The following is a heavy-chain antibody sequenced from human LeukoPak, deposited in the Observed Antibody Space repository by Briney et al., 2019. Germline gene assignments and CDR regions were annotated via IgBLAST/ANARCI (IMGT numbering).Heavy chain of an antibody. J-gene: IGHJ4*02. CDR1: GGTFSSYA. D-gene: IGHD2-2*01. CDR2: ITPILGIA. CDR3: ARVIPAASYYFDY. Sequence: SVKVSCKASGGTFSSYAISWVRQAPGQGLEWMGRITPILGIANYAQKFQGRVTITADKSTSTAYMELSSLRSEDTAVYYCARVIPAASYYFDYWGQGTLVTVSS. V-gene: IGHV1-69*04.